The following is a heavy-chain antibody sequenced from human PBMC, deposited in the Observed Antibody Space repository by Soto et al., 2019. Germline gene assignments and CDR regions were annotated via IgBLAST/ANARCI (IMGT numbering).Heavy chain of an antibody. V-gene: IGHV3-30*18. J-gene: IGHJ4*02. CDR2: ISYDGSNK. Sequence: PGGSLRLSCAASGFTFSSYGMHWVRQAPGKGLEWVAVISYDGSNKYYADSVKDRFTISRDNSKNTLYLQMNSLRAEDTAVYYCAKVTSGPDYWGQGTLVTVSS. D-gene: IGHD3-16*01. CDR3: AKVTSGPDY. CDR1: GFTFSSYG.